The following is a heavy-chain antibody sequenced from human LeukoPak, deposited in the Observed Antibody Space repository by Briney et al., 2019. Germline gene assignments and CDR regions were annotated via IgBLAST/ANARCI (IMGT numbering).Heavy chain of an antibody. CDR3: ARGWLAETTVVTPYNY. V-gene: IGHV1-69*01. Sequence: SVKVSCKASGGTFRSNAISWVRKAPGQGLEWMGGITPIFGTANYAQKFQGGVTITAVESMSTAYMELSSLRSEDTAVYYCARGWLAETTVVTPYNYWGQGTLVTVSS. D-gene: IGHD4-23*01. CDR1: GGTFRSNA. CDR2: ITPIFGTA. J-gene: IGHJ4*02.